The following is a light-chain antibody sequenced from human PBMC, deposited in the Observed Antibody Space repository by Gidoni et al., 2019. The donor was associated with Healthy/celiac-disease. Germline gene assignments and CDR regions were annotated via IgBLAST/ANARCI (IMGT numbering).Light chain of an antibody. Sequence: SALTQHASVSGSPGQSITISCTGTSSDVGSYNLVSWYQQHLGKAPKLMIYEGSKRPSGVSNRFSGSKSGNTASLTISGLQAEDEADYYCCSYAGSSTPNWVFGGGTKLTVL. CDR3: CSYAGSSTPNWV. J-gene: IGLJ3*02. CDR1: SSDVGSYNL. V-gene: IGLV2-23*01. CDR2: EGS.